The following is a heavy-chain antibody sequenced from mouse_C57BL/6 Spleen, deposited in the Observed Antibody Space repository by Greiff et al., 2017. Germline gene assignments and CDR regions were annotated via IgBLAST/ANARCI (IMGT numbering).Heavy chain of an antibody. CDR3: ARKSGSSDYYAMDY. D-gene: IGHD3-1*01. CDR2: IYPGSGST. Sequence: QVQLQQPGAELVKPGASVKMSCKASGYTFTSYWITWVKQRPGQGLEWIGDIYPGSGSTNYNEKFKSKATLTVDTSSSTAYMQLSSLTSEDSAVYYCARKSGSSDYYAMDYWGQGTSVTVSS. CDR1: GYTFTSYW. V-gene: IGHV1-55*01. J-gene: IGHJ4*01.